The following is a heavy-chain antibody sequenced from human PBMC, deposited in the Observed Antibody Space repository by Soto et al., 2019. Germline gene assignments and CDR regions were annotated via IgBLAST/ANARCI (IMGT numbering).Heavy chain of an antibody. J-gene: IGHJ4*02. Sequence: QVQLVESGGGVVQPGRSLRLSCAASGFTFSSYGMHWVRQAPGKRLEWVAAIWSDGSNNYYTDSVKGRFTISRDNSKHTLYLQMNSLRVEDTAVYYCAREVGSDGYFDYWGQGTLVTVSS. V-gene: IGHV3-33*01. CDR1: GFTFSSYG. D-gene: IGHD6-19*01. CDR2: IWSDGSNN. CDR3: AREVGSDGYFDY.